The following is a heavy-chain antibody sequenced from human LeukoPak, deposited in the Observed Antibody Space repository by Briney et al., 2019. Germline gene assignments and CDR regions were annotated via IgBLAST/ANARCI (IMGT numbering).Heavy chain of an antibody. J-gene: IGHJ4*02. CDR2: IIPIFGTA. CDR1: GYTFTSYG. D-gene: IGHD5-12*01. Sequence: VASVKVSCKASGYTFTSYGISWVRQAPGQGLEWMGGIIPIFGTANYAQKFQGRVTITADESTNTAYMELSSLRSEDTALYYFAGKTGGGGYSGYGPARYWGQGTLVTVSS. V-gene: IGHV1-69*13. CDR3: AGKTGGGGYSGYGPARY.